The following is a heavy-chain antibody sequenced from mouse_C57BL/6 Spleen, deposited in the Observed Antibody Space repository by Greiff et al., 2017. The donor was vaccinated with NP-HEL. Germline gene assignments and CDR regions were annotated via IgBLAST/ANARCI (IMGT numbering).Heavy chain of an antibody. CDR3: ARVRKGYAMDY. J-gene: IGHJ4*01. Sequence: EVKLMESGAELVRPGSSVKMSCKTSGYTFTSYGINWVKQRPGQGLEWIGYIYIGNGYTEYNEKFKGKATLTSDTSSSTAYMQLSSLTAEDSAIYCCARVRKGYAMDYWGQGTSVTVSS. CDR2: IYIGNGYT. V-gene: IGHV1-58*01. CDR1: GYTFTSYG.